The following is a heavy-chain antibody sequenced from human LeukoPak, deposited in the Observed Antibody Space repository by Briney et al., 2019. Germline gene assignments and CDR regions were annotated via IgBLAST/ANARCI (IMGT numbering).Heavy chain of an antibody. V-gene: IGHV4-59*12. Sequence: SETLSLTCTVSGGSISSYYWSWIRQPPGKGLEWIGYIYYSGSTNYNPSLKSRVTISVDRSKNQFSLKLSSVTAADTAVYYCAGEADTLLDYWGQGTLVTVSS. CDR1: GGSISSYY. D-gene: IGHD6-13*01. CDR2: IYYSGST. J-gene: IGHJ4*02. CDR3: AGEADTLLDY.